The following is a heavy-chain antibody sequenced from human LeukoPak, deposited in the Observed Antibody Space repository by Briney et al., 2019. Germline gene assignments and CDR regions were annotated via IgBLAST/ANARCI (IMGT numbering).Heavy chain of an antibody. CDR3: ARDPNAMTTQNWFDP. V-gene: IGHV4-39*07. CDR1: GGSISSSSYY. Sequence: PSETLSLTCTVSGGSISSSSYYWGWIRQPPGKGLEWIGSIYYSGSTYYNPSLKSRVTISVDTSKNQFSLKLSSVTAADTAVYYCARDPNAMTTQNWFDPWGQGTLVTVSS. D-gene: IGHD1-1*01. CDR2: IYYSGST. J-gene: IGHJ5*02.